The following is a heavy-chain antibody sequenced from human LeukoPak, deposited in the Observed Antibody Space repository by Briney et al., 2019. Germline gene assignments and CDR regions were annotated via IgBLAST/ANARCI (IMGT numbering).Heavy chain of an antibody. CDR3: AKSGLNRFDY. Sequence: GGTLRLSCAGSGFPFSSYGMNWVRQAPGKGLEWVSAISSSDDGTYHAGSVRGRFTISRDSSKNTLYLQMNSLRAEDTAVYYCAKSGLNRFDYWGQGTLVTVSS. D-gene: IGHD2-15*01. J-gene: IGHJ4*02. V-gene: IGHV3-23*01. CDR1: GFPFSSYG. CDR2: ISSSDDGT.